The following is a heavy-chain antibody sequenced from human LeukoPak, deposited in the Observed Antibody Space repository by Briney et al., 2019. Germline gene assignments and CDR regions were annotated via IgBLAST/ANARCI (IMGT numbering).Heavy chain of an antibody. Sequence: PGGSLRLSCAASGFTVSSNYMSWVRQAPGKGLEWVSVIYPGGYTYYADSVKGRFTISRDNSKNTVYFQMNSLRPEDTAVYYCATGVQWLGDFDYWGQGTLVTASS. CDR2: IYPGGYT. J-gene: IGHJ4*02. CDR3: ATGVQWLGDFDY. V-gene: IGHV3-66*02. CDR1: GFTVSSNY. D-gene: IGHD3-22*01.